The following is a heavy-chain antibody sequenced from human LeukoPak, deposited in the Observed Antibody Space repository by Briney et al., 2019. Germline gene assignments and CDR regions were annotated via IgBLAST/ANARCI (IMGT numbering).Heavy chain of an antibody. Sequence: SETLSLTCTVSGGSISSYYWSWIRQPPGKGLEWIGYIYYSGSTNYNPSLKSRVTMSVDTSKNQFSLKLSSVTAADTAVYYCARTPYSTIFGVHGWFDPWGQGTLVTVSS. CDR2: IYYSGST. J-gene: IGHJ5*02. V-gene: IGHV4-59*12. D-gene: IGHD3-3*01. CDR3: ARTPYSTIFGVHGWFDP. CDR1: GGSISSYY.